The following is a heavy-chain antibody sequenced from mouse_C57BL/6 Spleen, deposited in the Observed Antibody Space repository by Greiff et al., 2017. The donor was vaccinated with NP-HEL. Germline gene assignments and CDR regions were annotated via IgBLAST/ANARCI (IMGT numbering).Heavy chain of an antibody. Sequence: VKLQESGPGLVQPSQSLSITCTVSGFSLTSYGVHWVRQSPGKGLEWLGVIWSGGSTDYNAAFISRLSISKDNSKSQVFFKMNSLQADDTAIYYCARNWAGNVYYYAMDYWGQGTSVTVSS. V-gene: IGHV2-2*01. CDR1: GFSLTSYG. J-gene: IGHJ4*01. D-gene: IGHD3-3*01. CDR2: IWSGGST. CDR3: ARNWAGNVYYYAMDY.